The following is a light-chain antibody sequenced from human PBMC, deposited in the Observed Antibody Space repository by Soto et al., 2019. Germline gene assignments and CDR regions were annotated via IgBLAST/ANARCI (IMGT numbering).Light chain of an antibody. Sequence: IMLTQSPGTLSLSPVERATLSCWASQSVSSNYLAWYQQRPGQPPRLLIYGASSRATGIPDRFSGSGSGTDFTLTISRLEPEDFAVYYCHQYGSSGTFGQGTKVDIK. CDR2: GAS. CDR3: HQYGSSGT. V-gene: IGKV3-20*01. J-gene: IGKJ1*01. CDR1: QSVSSNY.